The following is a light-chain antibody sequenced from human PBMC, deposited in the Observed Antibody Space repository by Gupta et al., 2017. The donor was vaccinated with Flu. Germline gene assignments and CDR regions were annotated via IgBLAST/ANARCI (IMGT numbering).Light chain of an antibody. CDR2: DAS. J-gene: IGKJ4*01. CDR3: QQRDNGHPMDT. Sequence: EIVLTQSPATLSLSPGERAIVSCRASQSVGTYLAWYQQKPGQAPRLLIYDASNRASGIPARFSGSGDGTDFTLTINTREPEDFAVYFCQQRDNGHPMDTFGGGTKVEIK. CDR1: QSVGTY. V-gene: IGKV3-11*01.